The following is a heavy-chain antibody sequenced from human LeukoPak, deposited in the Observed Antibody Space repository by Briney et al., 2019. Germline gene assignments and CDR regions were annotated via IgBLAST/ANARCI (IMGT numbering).Heavy chain of an antibody. J-gene: IGHJ4*02. V-gene: IGHV3-23*01. CDR1: GFTFSSYA. CDR3: AKDRAQQLVLDF. D-gene: IGHD6-13*01. CDR2: IIGSGSST. Sequence: PGGSLRLSCAASGFTFSSYAMGWLRQAPGKGLEWVSAIIGSGSSTYYADSVKGRFTISRDNSKNTLFLQMNSLRAEDTAVYYCAKDRAQQLVLDFWGQGTLVTVSS.